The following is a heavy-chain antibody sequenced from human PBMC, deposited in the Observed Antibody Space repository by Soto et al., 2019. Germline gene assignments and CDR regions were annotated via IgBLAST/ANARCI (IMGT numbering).Heavy chain of an antibody. CDR2: MNPNSGNT. CDR1: GYTFTSYD. CDR3: ARVPTHSFLDWLPASYYYYYYMDV. Sequence: ASVKVSCKASGYTFTSYDINWVRQATGQGLEWMGWMNPNSGNTGYAQKFQGRVTMTRNTSISTAYMELSSLSSEDTAVSYCARVPTHSFLDWLPASYYYYYYMDVWGKGNTVTVSS. J-gene: IGHJ6*03. V-gene: IGHV1-8*01. D-gene: IGHD3-3*01.